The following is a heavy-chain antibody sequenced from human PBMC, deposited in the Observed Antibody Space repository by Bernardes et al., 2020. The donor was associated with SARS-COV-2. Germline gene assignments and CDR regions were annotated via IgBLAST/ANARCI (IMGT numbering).Heavy chain of an antibody. CDR3: AKDYSLCTGGFCHFDY. CDR1: GFTFGYHT. V-gene: IGHV3-43*01. Sequence: GGSLRLSCAASGFTFGYHTMHWVRQGPGKGLEWVALISWAGVKRDYADSVKGRFTISRDNSINSLYLQMNSLRTEDTALYYCAKDYSLCTGGFCHFDYWGQGTLVTVSS. CDR2: ISWAGVKR. J-gene: IGHJ4*02. D-gene: IGHD2-8*02.